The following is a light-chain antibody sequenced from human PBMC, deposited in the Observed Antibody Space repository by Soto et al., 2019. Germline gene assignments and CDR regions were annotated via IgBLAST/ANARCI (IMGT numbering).Light chain of an antibody. Sequence: EIVLTQSPGTLSLSPGERATLSCGASQSVSSNQLAWYQQKPGQLPRLLIYGASTRAYGIPDRFSGSGSGTAFTLTISRLEPEDFAVYYCQQYGTSPLTFGPGTKVDIK. CDR3: QQYGTSPLT. CDR1: QSVSSNQ. J-gene: IGKJ3*01. V-gene: IGKV3-20*01. CDR2: GAS.